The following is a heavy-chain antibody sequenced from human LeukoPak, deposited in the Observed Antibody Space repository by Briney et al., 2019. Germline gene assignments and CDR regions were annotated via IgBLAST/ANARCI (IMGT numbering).Heavy chain of an antibody. J-gene: IGHJ4*02. CDR1: GFTFSSYS. CDR3: ARGPPRNPFDY. V-gene: IGHV3-21*01. Sequence: GGSLRLSCAASGFTFSSYSMNWVRRAPGKGLEWVSSISSSSSYIYYADSVKGRFTISRDNAKNSLYLQMNSLRAEDTAVYYCARGPPRNPFDYWGQGTLVTVSS. CDR2: ISSSSSYI.